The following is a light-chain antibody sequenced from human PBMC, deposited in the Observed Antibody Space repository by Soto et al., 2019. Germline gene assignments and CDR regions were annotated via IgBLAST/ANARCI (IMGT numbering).Light chain of an antibody. J-gene: IGLJ3*02. Sequence: QSALTQPASVSGSPGQSITISCTGTSSDIGGYNYVSWYQQYPGKAPNLIIYEVTNRPSGISYRFSGSKSGNTASLTISGLQAEDEADYYCCSYAGSSTWVFGGGTKLTVL. CDR3: CSYAGSSTWV. CDR1: SSDIGGYNY. CDR2: EVT. V-gene: IGLV2-23*02.